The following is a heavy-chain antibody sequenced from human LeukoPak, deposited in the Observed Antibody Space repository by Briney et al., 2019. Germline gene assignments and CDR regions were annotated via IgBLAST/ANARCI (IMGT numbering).Heavy chain of an antibody. CDR1: GYSFTSYW. Sequence: GESLKISCKGSGYSFTSYWIGWVRQMPGKGLEWMGIIYPGDSDNRYRTSFQGHVTISADKSISTASLQWSSLKASDTAMYYCARRPDYSITTDWYFDLWGRGTLVTVSS. CDR3: ARRPDYSITTDWYFDL. V-gene: IGHV5-51*01. D-gene: IGHD4-11*01. J-gene: IGHJ2*01. CDR2: IYPGDSDN.